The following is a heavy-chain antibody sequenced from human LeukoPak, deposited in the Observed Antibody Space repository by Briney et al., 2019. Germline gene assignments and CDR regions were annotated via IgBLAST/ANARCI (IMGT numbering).Heavy chain of an antibody. CDR1: GFTFRNSW. CDR3: TTDLGRYNYGFPNY. J-gene: IGHJ4*02. D-gene: IGHD5-18*01. V-gene: IGHV3-15*04. Sequence: GGSLRLSCAASGFTFRNSWMAWVRQAPGKGREWVGRIAYRSAGGTADYAAPVKGRFTISRDDSQNTLYLQMNSLNTEDTAVYYCTTDLGRYNYGFPNYWGQGTLVTVSS. CDR2: IAYRSAGGTA.